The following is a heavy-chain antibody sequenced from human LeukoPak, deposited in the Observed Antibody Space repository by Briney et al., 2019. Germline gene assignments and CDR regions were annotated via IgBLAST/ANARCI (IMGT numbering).Heavy chain of an antibody. Sequence: GGSLRLSCAASGFTFSNYAMSWFRQAPGKGLEWFSAISGNDGSTYYADSAKGRFTISRDDSKNTLYLEMSSLRAEDTAIFYCAKETYGDARETFDSWGQGTLVTVSS. D-gene: IGHD4-17*01. CDR2: ISGNDGST. CDR3: AKETYGDARETFDS. V-gene: IGHV3-23*01. J-gene: IGHJ4*02. CDR1: GFTFSNYA.